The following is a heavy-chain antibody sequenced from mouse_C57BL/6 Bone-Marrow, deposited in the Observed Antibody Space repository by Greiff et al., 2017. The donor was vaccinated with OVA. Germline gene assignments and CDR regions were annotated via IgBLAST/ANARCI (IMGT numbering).Heavy chain of an antibody. D-gene: IGHD1-1*01. V-gene: IGHV1-4*01. CDR3: ARSGTTRFAY. CDR2: INPSSGYT. CDR1: GYTFTSYT. J-gene: IGHJ3*01. Sequence: QVQLQQSGAELARPGASVKMSCKASGYTFTSYTMHWVKQRPGQGLEWIGYINPSSGYTKYNQKFKDQATLTADKSSSTAYMQLSSLTSEDSAVYYCARSGTTRFAYWGQGTLVTVSA.